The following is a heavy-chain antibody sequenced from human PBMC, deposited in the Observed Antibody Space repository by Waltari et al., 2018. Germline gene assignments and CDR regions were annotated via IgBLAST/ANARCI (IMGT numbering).Heavy chain of an antibody. CDR3: ARDLGGRIAGGTSGRDY. V-gene: IGHV1-2*06. D-gene: IGHD3-16*01. Sequence: QVQLVQSGAEVKKPGASVKVSCKASGYTFTGYYMHWVRQAPGQGLEWMRRINPNSGVTNYAQKFQGRVTMPRDTSISTAYMELSRLRSDDTAVYYCARDLGGRIAGGTSGRDYWGQGTLVTVSS. J-gene: IGHJ4*02. CDR2: INPNSGVT. CDR1: GYTFTGYY.